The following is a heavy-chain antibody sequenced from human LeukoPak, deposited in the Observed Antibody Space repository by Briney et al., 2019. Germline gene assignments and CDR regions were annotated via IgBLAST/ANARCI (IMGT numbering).Heavy chain of an antibody. J-gene: IGHJ4*02. CDR1: GYTFTSYG. CDR3: ATTPIYCSGGSCYSYFDY. D-gene: IGHD2-15*01. V-gene: IGHV1-18*01. Sequence: ASVNVSCKASGYTFTSYGISWVRQALGQGLEWMGWISAYNGNTNYAQKLQGRVTMTTDTSTSTAYMELRSLRSDDTAVYYCATTPIYCSGGSCYSYFDYWGQGTLVTVSS. CDR2: ISAYNGNT.